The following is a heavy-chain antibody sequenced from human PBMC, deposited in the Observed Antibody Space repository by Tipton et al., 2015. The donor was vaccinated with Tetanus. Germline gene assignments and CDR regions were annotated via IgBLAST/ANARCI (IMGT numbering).Heavy chain of an antibody. J-gene: IGHJ4*02. CDR3: ARGVSVGFGEFHIDY. D-gene: IGHD3-10*01. CDR1: GGSFSGYY. CDR2: INHSGST. Sequence: TLSLTCAVYGGSFSGYYWSWIRQPPGKGLEWIGEINHSGSTNYNPSLKSRVTISVDTSKNQFSLKLSSVTAADTAVYYCARGVSVGFGEFHIDYWGQGTLVTVSS. V-gene: IGHV4-34*01.